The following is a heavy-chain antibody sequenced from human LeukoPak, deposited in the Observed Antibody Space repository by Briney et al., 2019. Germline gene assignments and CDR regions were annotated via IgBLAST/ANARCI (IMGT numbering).Heavy chain of an antibody. Sequence: GAAVKVSCKASGYPFDNFGLTWVRQAPGQGLEWMGWISAYNGNTHYARKFRGRLTMTTDTSTTTAYLELRSLKSDDTAVYYCARDRLGGDLTGESLYWGQGTLVTVSS. CDR1: GYPFDNFG. J-gene: IGHJ4*02. CDR2: ISAYNGNT. V-gene: IGHV1-18*01. D-gene: IGHD4-17*01. CDR3: ARDRLGGDLTGESLY.